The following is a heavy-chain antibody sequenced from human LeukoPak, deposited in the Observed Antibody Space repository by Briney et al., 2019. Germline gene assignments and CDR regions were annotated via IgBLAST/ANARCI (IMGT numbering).Heavy chain of an antibody. V-gene: IGHV3-30*18. D-gene: IGHD4-23*01. CDR1: GFTFSSYG. J-gene: IGHJ2*01. Sequence: GRSLRLSCAASGFTFSSYGMHWVRQAPGKGLEWVGVISYDGSNEYYADSVKGRFTISRDNSKNTLYLKMNSLRAEDTAVYYCAKMNYGGNSVDWYFDLWGRGTLVTVSS. CDR3: AKMNYGGNSVDWYFDL. CDR2: ISYDGSNE.